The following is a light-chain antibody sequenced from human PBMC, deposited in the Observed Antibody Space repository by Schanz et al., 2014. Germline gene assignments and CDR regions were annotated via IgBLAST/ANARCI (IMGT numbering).Light chain of an antibody. CDR2: EVS. CDR1: NSDVGGYNY. CDR3: SSYTSSSTLV. Sequence: QSALTQPPSASGSPGQSVTISCTGTNSDVGGYNYVSWYQQHPGKAPKLMIYEVSKRPSGVPDRFFGSKSGNTASLTVSGLQAEDEADYCCSSYTSSSTLVFGGGTKLTVL. J-gene: IGLJ3*02. V-gene: IGLV2-8*01.